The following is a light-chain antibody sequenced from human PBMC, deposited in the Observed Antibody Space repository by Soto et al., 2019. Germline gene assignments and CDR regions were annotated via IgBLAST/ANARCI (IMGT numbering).Light chain of an antibody. V-gene: IGKV1-39*01. J-gene: IGKJ5*01. CDR1: QSISSW. Sequence: DIQMTHSPSTLSASVVEIVTVTGRASQSISSWLAWYQQKPGKAPKLLIYDASSLQSGVTSRFSGSGSGTDFTLNISSLQTEDFATYYCQQSYSTTITVGPGTRLEI. CDR2: DAS. CDR3: QQSYSTTIT.